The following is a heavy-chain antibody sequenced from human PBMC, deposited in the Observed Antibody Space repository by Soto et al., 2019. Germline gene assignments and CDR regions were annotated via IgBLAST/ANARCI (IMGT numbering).Heavy chain of an antibody. CDR1: GYTFTNYG. CDR3: ARGVVGMLTTGGIDY. CDR2: ISTYNGDT. V-gene: IGHV1-18*01. Sequence: QVQLMQSGAELKKPGASVKVSCKASGYTFTNYGISWVRQAPGQGLEWMGWISTYNGDTNYGQKLQGRVTMTTDTSTSTAFMELGSLSSDDTAVYYCARGVVGMLTTGGIDYWGQGTLVTVSS. D-gene: IGHD2-8*01. J-gene: IGHJ4*02.